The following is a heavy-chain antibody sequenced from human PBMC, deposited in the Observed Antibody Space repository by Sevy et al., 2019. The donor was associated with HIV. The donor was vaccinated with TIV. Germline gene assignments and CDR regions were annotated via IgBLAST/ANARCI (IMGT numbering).Heavy chain of an antibody. CDR2: ISYDGSNT. Sequence: GGSLRLSCAASGFTFSTYAMHWVRQAPGKGLEWVAVISYDGSNTYYADSVKGRFTISRDSSKNTLYLQMNSLRAEDTAVDFGARDGGYDSRGYDLSNYWGQGTLVTVSS. CDR1: GFTFSTYA. D-gene: IGHD3-22*01. V-gene: IGHV3-30*04. CDR3: ARDGGYDSRGYDLSNY. J-gene: IGHJ4*02.